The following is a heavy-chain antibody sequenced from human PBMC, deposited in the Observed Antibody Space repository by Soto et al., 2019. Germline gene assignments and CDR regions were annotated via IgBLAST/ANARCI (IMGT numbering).Heavy chain of an antibody. D-gene: IGHD3-10*02. Sequence: SETLSLTCTVSGGSISSGGYYWSWIRQHPGKGLEWMGCIYYSGSTYYNPSLKSRVTISVHTSKNQFSLKLSSVTAADTAVYYCARHLPFRYVYFEYWAPATLVRVGS. CDR2: IYYSGST. V-gene: IGHV4-31*03. CDR1: GGSISSGGYY. J-gene: IGHJ4*01. CDR3: ARHLPFRYVYFEY.